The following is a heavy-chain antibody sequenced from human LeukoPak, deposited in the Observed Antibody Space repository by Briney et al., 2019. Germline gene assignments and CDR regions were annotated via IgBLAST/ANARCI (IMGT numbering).Heavy chain of an antibody. V-gene: IGHV1-69*04. CDR2: IIPILGIA. CDR3: ASGRGHCSGGSCSQSPQPGYYYYGMDL. Sequence: GASVKVSCKASGGTFSSYAISWGRQPPGQGLEWRGRIIPILGIANYAQKFQGRVTITADKSPSTAYMELRSLRSEDTAVYYCASGRGHCSGGSCSQSPQPGYYYYGMDLWAQGTTVTVSS. D-gene: IGHD2-15*01. J-gene: IGHJ6*02. CDR1: GGTFSSYA.